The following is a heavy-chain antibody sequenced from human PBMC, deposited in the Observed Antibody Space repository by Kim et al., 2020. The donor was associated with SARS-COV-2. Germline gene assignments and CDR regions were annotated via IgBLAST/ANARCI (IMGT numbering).Heavy chain of an antibody. J-gene: IGHJ5*02. CDR3: ARTLWWQLADRVWFDP. V-gene: IGHV1-18*01. Sequence: ASVKVSCKASGYTFTSYGISWVRQAPGQGLEWMGWISAYNGNTNYAQKLQGRVTMTTDTSTSTAYMELRSLRSDDTAVYYCARTLWWQLADRVWFDPWGQGTLVTVSS. D-gene: IGHD2-15*01. CDR2: ISAYNGNT. CDR1: GYTFTSYG.